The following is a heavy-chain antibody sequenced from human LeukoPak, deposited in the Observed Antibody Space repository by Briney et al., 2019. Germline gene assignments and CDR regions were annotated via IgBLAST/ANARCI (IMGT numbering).Heavy chain of an antibody. V-gene: IGHV3-23*01. J-gene: IGHJ3*02. D-gene: IGHD6-13*01. Sequence: GRSLRLSCAASGFTFSSYAMHWVRQAPGKGLEWVSFISGGGDSTYYADSVKGRFTISRDNSKNTLYLQMNGLRAEDTAVYYCAKDGGILKGAFDIWGQGTMVTVSS. CDR3: AKDGGILKGAFDI. CDR1: GFTFSSYA. CDR2: ISGGGDST.